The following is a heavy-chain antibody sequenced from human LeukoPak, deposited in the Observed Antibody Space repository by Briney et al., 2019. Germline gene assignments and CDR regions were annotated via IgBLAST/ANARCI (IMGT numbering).Heavy chain of an antibody. CDR2: IIPIFGTA. V-gene: IGHV1-69*05. CDR1: GGTFSSYA. D-gene: IGHD6-13*01. CDR3: ARDRYSSSWYYLDY. Sequence: GASVKVSCKASGGTFSSYAISRVRQAPGQGLEWMGGIIPIFGTANYAQKFQGRVTITTDESTSTAYMELSSLRSEDTAVYYCARDRYSSSWYYLDYWGQGTLVTVSS. J-gene: IGHJ4*02.